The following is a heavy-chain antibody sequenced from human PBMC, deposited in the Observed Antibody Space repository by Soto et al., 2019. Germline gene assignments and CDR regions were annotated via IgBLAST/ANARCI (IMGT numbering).Heavy chain of an antibody. D-gene: IGHD3-3*01. CDR2: INHSGST. V-gene: IGHV4-34*01. CDR1: GGSFSGYY. Sequence: SETLSLTCAVYGGSFSGYYWSWIRQPPGKGLEWIGEINHSGSTNYNPSLKSRVTISVDTSKNQFSLKLSSVTAADTAVYYCARGRITIFGVVIIDSMKRSKQTNWFDPWGQGTLVTVSS. CDR3: ARGRITIFGVVIIDSMKRSKQTNWFDP. J-gene: IGHJ5*02.